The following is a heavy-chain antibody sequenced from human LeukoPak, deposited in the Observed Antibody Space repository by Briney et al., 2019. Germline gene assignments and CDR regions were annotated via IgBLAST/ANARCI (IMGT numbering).Heavy chain of an antibody. Sequence: PSETLSLTCTVSGGSISNYYWSWIRQPPGRGLEWIGYVYYSGTINYNPSLKSRVTISVDTSKNQFSLRLTSVTAADTAVYLCAREYSWSGFFDFWGQGALVTVSS. D-gene: IGHD2-15*01. CDR1: GGSISNYY. CDR2: VYYSGTI. V-gene: IGHV4-59*01. J-gene: IGHJ4*02. CDR3: AREYSWSGFFDF.